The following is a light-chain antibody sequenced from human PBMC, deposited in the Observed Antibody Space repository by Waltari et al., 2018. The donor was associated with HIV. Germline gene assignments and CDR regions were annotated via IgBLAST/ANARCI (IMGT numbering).Light chain of an antibody. V-gene: IGLV2-18*02. CDR2: DVS. CDR1: SSDVGNYNE. CDR3: SSFTTSITVV. Sequence: QSALTQPPSVSGSLGQSVTISCTGTSSDVGNYNEVSWSQQSPGTAPKLMIYDVSRRPSGVPDRFSGSKSGNTASLTISGLQAEDEADYYCSSFTTSITVVFGGGTKLTVL. J-gene: IGLJ2*01.